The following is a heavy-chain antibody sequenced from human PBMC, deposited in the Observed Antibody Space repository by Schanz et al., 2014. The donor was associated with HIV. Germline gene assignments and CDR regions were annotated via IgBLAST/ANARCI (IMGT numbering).Heavy chain of an antibody. Sequence: QVQLVESGGGVVQPGRSLRLSCAASGFTFSIYGIHWVRQAPGKGLEWVAVIWYDGSNIYYADSVKGRFTISRDNSKNTVYLQMNSLRAEDTAVYYCVMGTTVGNSFDSWGQGTLVTVSS. D-gene: IGHD4-17*01. CDR2: IWYDGSNI. CDR3: VMGTTVGNSFDS. V-gene: IGHV3-33*08. J-gene: IGHJ4*02. CDR1: GFTFSIYG.